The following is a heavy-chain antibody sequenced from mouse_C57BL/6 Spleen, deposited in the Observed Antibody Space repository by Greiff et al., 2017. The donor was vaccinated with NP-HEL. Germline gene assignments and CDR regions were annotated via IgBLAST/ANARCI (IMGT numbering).Heavy chain of an antibody. V-gene: IGHV6-3*01. CDR2: IRLKSDNYAT. D-gene: IGHD1-1*01. Sequence: EVQGVESGGGLVQPGGSMKLSCVASGFTFSNYWMNWVRQSPEKGLEWVAQIRLKSDNYATHYAESVKGRFTISRDDSKSSVYLQMNNLRAEDTGIYYCTGYYYGSRGYWGQGTTLTVSS. CDR1: GFTFSNYW. CDR3: TGYYYGSRGY. J-gene: IGHJ2*01.